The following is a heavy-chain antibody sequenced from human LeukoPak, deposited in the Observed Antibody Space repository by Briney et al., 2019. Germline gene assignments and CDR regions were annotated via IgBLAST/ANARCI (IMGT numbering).Heavy chain of an antibody. Sequence: ASVKLSCKASGYTFTGYYMHWVRQAPGQGLEWMGWINPNSGGTNYAQKFQGRVTMTRDTSISTAYMERSRLRSDDTAVYYCARADPPIVEEAFDIWGQGTMVTVSS. CDR3: ARADPPIVEEAFDI. D-gene: IGHD1-26*01. V-gene: IGHV1-2*02. J-gene: IGHJ3*02. CDR1: GYTFTGYY. CDR2: INPNSGGT.